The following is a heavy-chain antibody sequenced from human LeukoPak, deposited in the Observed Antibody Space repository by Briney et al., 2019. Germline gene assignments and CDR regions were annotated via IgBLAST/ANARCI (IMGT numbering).Heavy chain of an antibody. CDR3: ARDRIPHGYDYVWGSYRPSEFDY. CDR2: ISSSSSTI. J-gene: IGHJ4*02. Sequence: PGGSLRLSCAASGFTFSSYSMNWVRQAPGKGLEWVSYISSSSSTIYYADSVKGRFTISRDNAKNSLYLQMNSLRAEDTAVYCCARDRIPHGYDYVWGSYRPSEFDYWGQGTLVTVSS. CDR1: GFTFSSYS. V-gene: IGHV3-48*01. D-gene: IGHD3-16*02.